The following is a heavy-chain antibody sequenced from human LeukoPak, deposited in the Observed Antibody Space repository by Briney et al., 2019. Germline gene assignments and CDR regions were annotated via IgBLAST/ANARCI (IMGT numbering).Heavy chain of an antibody. V-gene: IGHV3-7*01. CDR1: GFTFSNYW. CDR3: ARSGSDFDY. J-gene: IGHJ4*02. Sequence: PGGSLRLSCEASGFTFSNYWMSWVRQTPGKGLEWVANIKEDGSEKNYVDSVKGRFTLSRDNAKNSLYLQMNSLRAEDTAVYYCARSGSDFDYWGQGTLVSVSS. D-gene: IGHD3-3*01. CDR2: IKEDGSEK.